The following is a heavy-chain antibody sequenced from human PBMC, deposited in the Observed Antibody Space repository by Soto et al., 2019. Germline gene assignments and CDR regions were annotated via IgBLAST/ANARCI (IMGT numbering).Heavy chain of an antibody. J-gene: IGHJ6*02. CDR1: GFTFSSYG. Sequence: QVQLVESGGGVVQPGRSLRLSCAASGFTFSSYGMHWVRQAPGKGLEWVAVIWYDGSNKYYADSVKGRFTISRDNSKNTLYLQMNSLRAEDTAVYYCARDIFQSMTTGPLDSGMDVWGQGTTVTVSS. D-gene: IGHD4-4*01. V-gene: IGHV3-33*01. CDR3: ARDIFQSMTTGPLDSGMDV. CDR2: IWYDGSNK.